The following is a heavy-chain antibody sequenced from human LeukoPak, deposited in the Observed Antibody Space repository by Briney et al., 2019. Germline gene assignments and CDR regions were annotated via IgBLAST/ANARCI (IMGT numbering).Heavy chain of an antibody. CDR1: GYTFTSYG. Sequence: ASVKVSCKASGYTFTSYGISWVRQAPGQGLEWMGIINPSGGSTSYAQKFQGRVTMTRDTSTSTVYMELSSLRSEDTAVYYCARKRSRGGYDQRRAFDYWGRGTLVTVSS. CDR2: INPSGGST. J-gene: IGHJ4*02. CDR3: ARKRSRGGYDQRRAFDY. V-gene: IGHV1-46*01. D-gene: IGHD5-12*01.